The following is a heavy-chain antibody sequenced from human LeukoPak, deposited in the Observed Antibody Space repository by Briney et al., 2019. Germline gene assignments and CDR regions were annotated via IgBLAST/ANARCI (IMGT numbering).Heavy chain of an antibody. CDR1: GFTFSSYG. J-gene: IGHJ4*02. CDR3: ARDKAGYFDY. V-gene: IGHV3-33*01. CDR2: IWYDGSNK. Sequence: GRSLRLSCAASGFTFSSYGMHWVRPAPGKGLEWVAVIWYDGSNKYYADSVKGRFTISRDNSKNTLYLQMNSLRAEDTAVHYCARDKAGYFDYWGQGTLVTVSS.